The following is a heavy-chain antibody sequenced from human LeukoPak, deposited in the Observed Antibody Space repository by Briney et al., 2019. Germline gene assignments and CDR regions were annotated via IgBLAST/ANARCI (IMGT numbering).Heavy chain of an antibody. V-gene: IGHV3-30*02. CDR1: GFTFSSYG. CDR3: AKAGAGYDSSGYYSSIDY. J-gene: IGHJ4*02. D-gene: IGHD3-22*01. CDR2: IRYDGSNK. Sequence: GGSLRLSCAASGFTFSSYGMHWVRQAPGKGLEWVAFIRYDGSNKYYADSVKGRFTISRDNSKNSLYLQMNSLRAEDTAVYYCAKAGAGYDSSGYYSSIDYWGQGTLVTVSS.